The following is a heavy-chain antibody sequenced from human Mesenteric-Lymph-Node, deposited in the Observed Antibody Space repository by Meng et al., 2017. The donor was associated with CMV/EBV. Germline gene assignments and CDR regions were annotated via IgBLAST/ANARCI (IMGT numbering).Heavy chain of an antibody. Sequence: SVKVSCKASGGTFSSYTISWVRQAPGQGFEWMGAFIPILGISNYAQRFKGIVTITADTSTSTAYMELSSLRSEDTAVYYCGAVVPAAAESWVRSYYGMDVWGQGTTVTVSS. D-gene: IGHD2-2*01. CDR1: GGTFSSYT. J-gene: IGHJ6*02. CDR3: GAVVPAAAESWVRSYYGMDV. V-gene: IGHV1-69*10. CDR2: FIPILGIS.